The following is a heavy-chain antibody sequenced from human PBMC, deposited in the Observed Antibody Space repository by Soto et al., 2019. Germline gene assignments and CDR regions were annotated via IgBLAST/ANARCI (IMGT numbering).Heavy chain of an antibody. J-gene: IGHJ4*02. CDR3: AKDGVGYDILTGYYDS. Sequence: DVQLVESGGGLVQPGRSLRLSCATSGFTFNNYAMHWVRQAPGKGLEGVAGINWNSGSIGYADSVRGRFTLSRDSAKNSLYLQMNSLRAEDTALYYCAKDGVGYDILTGYYDSWGQGTQVTLSS. CDR1: GFTFNNYA. D-gene: IGHD3-9*01. V-gene: IGHV3-9*01. CDR2: INWNSGSI.